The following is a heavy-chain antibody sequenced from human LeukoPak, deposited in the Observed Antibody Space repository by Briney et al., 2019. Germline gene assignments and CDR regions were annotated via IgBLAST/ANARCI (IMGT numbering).Heavy chain of an antibody. Sequence: GGSLRLSCAASGFTFDDYAMHWVRQAPGKGLEWVSLISRDGGSTYYADSVKGRFTISRDNSKNSLYLQMNSLRTEDTALYYCAKETYSSSSGGYFDYWGQGTLVTVSS. J-gene: IGHJ4*02. CDR1: GFTFDDYA. D-gene: IGHD6-6*01. CDR2: ISRDGGST. CDR3: AKETYSSSSGGYFDY. V-gene: IGHV3-43*02.